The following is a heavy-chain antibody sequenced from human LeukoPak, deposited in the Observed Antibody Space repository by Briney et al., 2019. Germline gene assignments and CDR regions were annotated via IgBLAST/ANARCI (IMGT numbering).Heavy chain of an antibody. Sequence: GGSLRLSCAASGFTFNSYGMHWVRQAPGKGLEWMAVVWYDGSNKYYADSVKGRFTISRDNSKNTLYLQMNSLRAEDTAVYYCTRVGYIDEGIDYWGQGTLVTVSS. J-gene: IGHJ4*02. D-gene: IGHD5-24*01. CDR1: GFTFNSYG. CDR3: TRVGYIDEGIDY. V-gene: IGHV3-33*01. CDR2: VWYDGSNK.